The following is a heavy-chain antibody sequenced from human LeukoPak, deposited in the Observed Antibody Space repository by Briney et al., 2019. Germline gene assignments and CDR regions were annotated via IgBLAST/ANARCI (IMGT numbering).Heavy chain of an antibody. CDR2: IWADGAP. V-gene: IGHV4-61*02. Sequence: SETLSLTCTVSGGSISSGNYYWSWIRQPAGQGLEWIGRIWADGAPTYRPSLKSRVSTSVDVSKNQFSLRLTSVTAADTAVYYCARGRDSRGYQFMGFDSWGQGTLVTVSS. CDR1: GGSISSGNYY. D-gene: IGHD3-22*01. J-gene: IGHJ4*02. CDR3: ARGRDSRGYQFMGFDS.